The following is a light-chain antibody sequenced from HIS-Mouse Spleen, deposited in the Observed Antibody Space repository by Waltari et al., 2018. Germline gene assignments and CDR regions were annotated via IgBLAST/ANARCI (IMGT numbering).Light chain of an antibody. CDR1: QSVSSN. V-gene: IGKV3-15*01. J-gene: IGKJ1*01. CDR2: GAS. CDR3: QQYNNWPTWT. Sequence: EIVMTQSPATLSVSPGERATLSCGASQSVSSNLAWYQQKPGQAPRLLIYGASTRATGIPARFSGSGSGTEFTLTISGLQSEDFAVYYCQQYNNWPTWTFGQGTKVEIK.